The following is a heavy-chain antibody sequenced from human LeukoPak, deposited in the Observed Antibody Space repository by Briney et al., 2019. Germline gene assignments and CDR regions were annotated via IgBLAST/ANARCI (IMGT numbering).Heavy chain of an antibody. D-gene: IGHD2-2*01. J-gene: IGHJ6*03. CDR1: GGTFSSYA. CDR2: IIPISGTA. V-gene: IGHV1-69*05. Sequence: SVKVSCKASGGTFSSYAISWVRQAPGQGLEWMGGIIPISGTANYAQKFQGRVTITTDESTSTAYMELSSLRSEDTAVYYCARGPRSVVPGDMDVWGKGTTVTVSS. CDR3: ARGPRSVVPGDMDV.